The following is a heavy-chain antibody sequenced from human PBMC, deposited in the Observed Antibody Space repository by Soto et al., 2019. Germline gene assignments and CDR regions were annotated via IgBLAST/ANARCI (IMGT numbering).Heavy chain of an antibody. J-gene: IGHJ4*02. CDR2: VSTSGNV. V-gene: IGHV4-4*07. D-gene: IGHD3-3*01. CDR1: GGSLTKYY. CDR3: ARDNNDFWSLYPLAFDY. Sequence: SETLSLACTVPGGSLTKYYWSWIRQPAGKGLEWIGRVSTSGNVVSKASLRSRLTMSVDTSKNQFSLRLTSVTAADTAVYYCARDNNDFWSLYPLAFDYWGQGALVTVSS.